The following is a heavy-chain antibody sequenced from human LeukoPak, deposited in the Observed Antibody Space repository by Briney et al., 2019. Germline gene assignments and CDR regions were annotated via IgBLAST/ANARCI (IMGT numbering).Heavy chain of an antibody. J-gene: IGHJ6*02. CDR2: TYSDGST. CDR3: ARDGGSSTKEPTGGYYYYGMDV. Sequence: GGSLRLSCAASGFTFSSYAMSWVRQAPGKGLEWVSLTYSDGSTSYTESVKGRFTISRDNSKNTLSLQLNSLRTEDTAVYYCARDGGSSTKEPTGGYYYYGMDVWGQGTTVTVSS. D-gene: IGHD1-1*01. CDR1: GFTFSSYA. V-gene: IGHV3-53*01.